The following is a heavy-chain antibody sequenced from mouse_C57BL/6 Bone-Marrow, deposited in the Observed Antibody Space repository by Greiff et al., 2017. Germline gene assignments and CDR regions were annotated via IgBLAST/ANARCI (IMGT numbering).Heavy chain of an antibody. CDR2: SRNKANDYTT. Sequence: EVKLVESGGGLVQSGRSLRLSCATSGFTFSDFYMEWVRQAPGKGLEWIAASRNKANDYTTEYSASVKGRFIVSRDTSQSILYLQMNALRAEDTAIYYCARGPYYGRSYWYFDVWGTGTTVTGST. CDR1: GFTFSDFY. V-gene: IGHV7-1*01. CDR3: ARGPYYGRSYWYFDV. D-gene: IGHD1-1*01. J-gene: IGHJ1*03.